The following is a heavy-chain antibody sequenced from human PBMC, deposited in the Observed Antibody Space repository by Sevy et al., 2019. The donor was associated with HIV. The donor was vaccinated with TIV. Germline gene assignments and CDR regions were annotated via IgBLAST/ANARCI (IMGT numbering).Heavy chain of an antibody. D-gene: IGHD3-22*01. Sequence: ASVKVSCKASGYLFPSYGISWVRQAPRTGLEWMGWINGQNGKTNYVKNLQGRVTMTTDTSTNTAYMELRSLRSDDTAVYYCARDGYDGSGYQRGLFDFWGQGTLVTVSS. V-gene: IGHV1-18*01. CDR2: INGQNGKT. J-gene: IGHJ4*02. CDR1: GYLFPSYG. CDR3: ARDGYDGSGYQRGLFDF.